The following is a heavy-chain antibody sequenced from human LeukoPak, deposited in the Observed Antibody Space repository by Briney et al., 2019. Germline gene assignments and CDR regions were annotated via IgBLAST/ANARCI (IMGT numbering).Heavy chain of an antibody. V-gene: IGHV1-18*01. J-gene: IGHJ4*02. CDR2: ISAYNGNT. Sequence: ASVKVSCKASRYTFTSYGISWVRQAPGQGLEWMGWISAYNGNTNYAQKLQGRVTMTTDTSTSTAYMELRSLRSDDTAVYYCARDSSSWERRGEFGYWGQGTLVTVSS. CDR1: RYTFTSYG. CDR3: ARDSSSWERRGEFGY. D-gene: IGHD6-13*01.